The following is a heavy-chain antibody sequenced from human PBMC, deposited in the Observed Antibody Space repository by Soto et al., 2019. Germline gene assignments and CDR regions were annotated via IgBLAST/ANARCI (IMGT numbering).Heavy chain of an antibody. CDR3: AIANYGDDDY. Sequence: LVQSGAEAKKPGTSVKVSCKASGYTFSTSTISWVRQAPGQGLEWLGWIKAYSGNTNYAPKLQGRVTMTTDTSTSTAYLELRSLTTDDTVMYYCAIANYGDDDYWGQGTLVTVSS. CDR1: GYTFSTST. CDR2: IKAYSGNT. V-gene: IGHV1-18*04. D-gene: IGHD4-17*01. J-gene: IGHJ4*02.